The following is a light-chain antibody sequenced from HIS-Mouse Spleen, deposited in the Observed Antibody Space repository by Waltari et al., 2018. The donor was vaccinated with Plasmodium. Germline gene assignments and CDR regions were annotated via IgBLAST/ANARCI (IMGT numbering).Light chain of an antibody. CDR2: DVS. CDR3: CSYAGSYTLV. J-gene: IGLJ2*01. Sequence: QSALTQPRSVSGSPGQSVTIPCTGTRSYVGGSNYVSWYQQHPGKAPKLMIYDVSKRPSGVPDRFSGSKSGNTASLTISGLQAEDEADYYCCSYAGSYTLVFGGGTKLTVL. CDR1: RSYVGGSNY. V-gene: IGLV2-11*01.